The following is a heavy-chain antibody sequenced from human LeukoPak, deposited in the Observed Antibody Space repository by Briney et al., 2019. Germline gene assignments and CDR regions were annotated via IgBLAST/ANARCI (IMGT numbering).Heavy chain of an antibody. CDR2: IYSGGST. J-gene: IGHJ4*02. CDR1: GFALSSNY. Sequence: PGESLRLSCAASGFALSSNYMSWVRQAPGQGLEWVSVIYSGGSTYYADSVKGRLTISRENSKNTLYRKMNSLRGEDTAVYYCAKRVWGSYRYTDYWGQGTLVTVSS. D-gene: IGHD3-16*02. CDR3: AKRVWGSYRYTDY. V-gene: IGHV3-53*01.